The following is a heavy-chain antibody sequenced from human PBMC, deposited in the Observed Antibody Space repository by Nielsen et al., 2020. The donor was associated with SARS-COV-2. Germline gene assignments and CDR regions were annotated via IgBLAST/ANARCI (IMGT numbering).Heavy chain of an antibody. V-gene: IGHV3-7*05. CDR2: IKQDGSEK. J-gene: IGHJ4*02. CDR1: GFSFSSHW. Sequence: GGSLRLSCAASGFSFSSHWMSWVRQAPGKGLEWVANIKQDGSEKYYVDSVKGRFTISRDNAKNSLYLQMNSLRAEDTAVYYCARLGGQSWNFDYWGQGTLVTVSS. CDR3: ARLGGQSWNFDY. D-gene: IGHD6-13*01.